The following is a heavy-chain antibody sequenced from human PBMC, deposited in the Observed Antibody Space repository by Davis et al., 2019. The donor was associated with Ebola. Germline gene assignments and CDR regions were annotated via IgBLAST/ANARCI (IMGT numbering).Heavy chain of an antibody. V-gene: IGHV1-3*01. CDR3: ARDFCYRSGGYCYSGYYYGMDV. CDR1: GITFTSYA. J-gene: IGHJ6*02. D-gene: IGHD2-15*01. CDR2: INAGNGNT. Sequence: GGSLRLSCAVSGITFTSYAMHWVRQAPGQRLEWMGWINAGNGNTKYSQKFQGRVTITRDTSASTAYMELSSLRSEDTAVYYCARDFCYRSGGYCYSGYYYGMDVWGQGTTVTVSS.